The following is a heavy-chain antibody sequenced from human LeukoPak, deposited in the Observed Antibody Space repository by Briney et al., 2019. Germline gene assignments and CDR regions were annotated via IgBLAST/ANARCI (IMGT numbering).Heavy chain of an antibody. CDR1: GDSVSSPSAA. V-gene: IGHV6-1*01. J-gene: IGHJ4*02. Sequence: SQTLSHTCAISGDSVSSPSAAWNSLRHSSSGGLEWLGRTYYRTKWYYDFRGSVRSRISINPETSKNQFSLHLNSVTPEDTAVYYCSREVAYCGDDCYSAEFDYCGQGILVTVSS. CDR3: SREVAYCGDDCYSAEFDY. D-gene: IGHD2-21*02. CDR2: TYYRTKWYY.